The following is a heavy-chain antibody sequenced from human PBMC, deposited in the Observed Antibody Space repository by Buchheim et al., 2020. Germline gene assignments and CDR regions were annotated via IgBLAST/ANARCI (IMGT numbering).Heavy chain of an antibody. Sequence: EVQLVESGGGLIRPGGSLRLSCAASGFIFSSYSMNWVRQAPGKGLEWVLYISSSSSAVYYADSVKGRFTISRDNAKNSLYLQMNSLRVEDTAVYYCARGVPHYDSSGYYQFDYWGQGTL. J-gene: IGHJ4*02. CDR1: GFIFSSYS. V-gene: IGHV3-48*01. D-gene: IGHD3-22*01. CDR2: ISSSSSAV. CDR3: ARGVPHYDSSGYYQFDY.